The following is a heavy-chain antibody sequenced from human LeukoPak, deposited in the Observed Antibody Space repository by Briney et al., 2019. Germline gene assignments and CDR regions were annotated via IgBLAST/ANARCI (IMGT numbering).Heavy chain of an antibody. CDR1: GFTFNNYP. J-gene: IGHJ4*02. V-gene: IGHV3-23*01. CDR3: ARAGVISGWDY. CDR2: IGGEKSGSWT. D-gene: IGHD3-3*02. Sequence: GGSLRLSCAASGFTFNNYPMGWVRQAPGKGLEWLSAIGGEKSGSWTKSADSVKGRLTISRDNSENTLYLQMDSLTVEDTAVYYCARAGVISGWDYWGQGVLVTVSS.